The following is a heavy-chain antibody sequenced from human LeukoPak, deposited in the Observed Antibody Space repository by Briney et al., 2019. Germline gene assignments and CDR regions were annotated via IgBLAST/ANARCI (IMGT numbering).Heavy chain of an antibody. CDR2: INPNSGGT. J-gene: IGHJ4*02. Sequence: ASVKVSCKASGYTLTGYYMHWVRQAPGQGLEWMGWINPNSGGTNYAQKFQGRVTMTRDTSISTAYMELSRLRSDDTAVYYCAREGGTTVTTNFDYWGQGTLVTVSS. CDR3: AREGGTTVTTNFDY. CDR1: GYTLTGYY. D-gene: IGHD4-17*01. V-gene: IGHV1-2*02.